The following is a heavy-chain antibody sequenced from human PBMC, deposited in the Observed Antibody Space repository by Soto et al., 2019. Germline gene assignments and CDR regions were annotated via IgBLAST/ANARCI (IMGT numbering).Heavy chain of an antibody. CDR1: GYSFTSYW. CDR2: IDPSDSYT. Sequence: PGESLKISCKGSGYSFTSYWISWVRQMPGKGLEWMGRIDPSDSYTNYSPSFQGHVTISADKSISTAYLQWSSLEASDTAMYYCARQGGMITFGGVIVPYDYYGMDVWGQGTTVTVSS. CDR3: ARQGGMITFGGVIVPYDYYGMDV. V-gene: IGHV5-10-1*01. D-gene: IGHD3-16*02. J-gene: IGHJ6*02.